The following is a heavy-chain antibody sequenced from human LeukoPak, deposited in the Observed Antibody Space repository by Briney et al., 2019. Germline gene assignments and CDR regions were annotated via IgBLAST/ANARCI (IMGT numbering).Heavy chain of an antibody. CDR1: GYTFTSYG. CDR2: ISAYTGNT. CDR3: ARFSGYGDYGFDY. J-gene: IGHJ4*02. D-gene: IGHD4-17*01. V-gene: IGHV1-18*01. Sequence: GASVKVSCKASGYTFTSYGISWVRQAPGQGLEWMGWISAYTGNTNYAQKLQDRVTMTTDTSTTTAYMELKSLRSDDTAVYYCARFSGYGDYGFDYWGQGTLVTVSS.